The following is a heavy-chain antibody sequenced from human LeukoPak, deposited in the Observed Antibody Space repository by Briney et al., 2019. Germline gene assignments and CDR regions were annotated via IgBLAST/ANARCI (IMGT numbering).Heavy chain of an antibody. CDR3: ARGSPYDSMGWFDP. D-gene: IGHD3-10*01. J-gene: IGHJ5*02. CDR2: IIPIFGTA. V-gene: IGHV1-69*13. Sequence: ASVKVSCXASGGTFSSYAISWVRQAPGQGLEWMGGIIPIFGTANYAQKFQGRVTITADESTSTAYMELSSLRSEDTAVYYCARGSPYDSMGWFDPWGQRTLVTVSS. CDR1: GGTFSSYA.